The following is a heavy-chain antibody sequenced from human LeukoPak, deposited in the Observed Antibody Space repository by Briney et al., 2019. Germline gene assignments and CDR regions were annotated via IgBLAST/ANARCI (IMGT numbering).Heavy chain of an antibody. D-gene: IGHD3-3*01. Sequence: GASVKVSCKTSGYRFTGYYMHWVRQAPGQGLEWMGWINPNSGGTNYAQKFQGRVTMTRDTSISTAYMELSRLRSDDTAVYYCARFATWGYDFRSDWGQGTLVTVSS. CDR2: INPNSGGT. V-gene: IGHV1-2*02. CDR1: GYRFTGYY. J-gene: IGHJ4*02. CDR3: ARFATWGYDFRSD.